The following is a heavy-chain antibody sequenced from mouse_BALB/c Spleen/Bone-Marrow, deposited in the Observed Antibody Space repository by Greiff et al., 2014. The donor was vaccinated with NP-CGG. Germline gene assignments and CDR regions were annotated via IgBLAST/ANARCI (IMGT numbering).Heavy chain of an antibody. CDR3: TRELSWYFDV. D-gene: IGHD1-1*02. V-gene: IGHV1S29*02. CDR2: IYPYNGGI. J-gene: IGHJ1*01. CDR1: GYTFTDYS. Sequence: VHVKQSGPGLVEPGASVKITCKASGYTFTDYSLPWVKQSHGKRLEWIGYIYPYNGGIGYNQNFKSKATLTVDNSSSTAYMELRSLTSEDSAVYYCTRELSWYFDVWGPGTTVTVSS.